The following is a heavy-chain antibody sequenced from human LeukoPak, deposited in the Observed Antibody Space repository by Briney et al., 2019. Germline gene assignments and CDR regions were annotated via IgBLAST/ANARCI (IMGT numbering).Heavy chain of an antibody. CDR2: INPSGGST. Sequence: ASVKVSCKASGYTFTSYDINWVRQATGQGLEWMGIINPSGGSTSYAQKFQGRVTMTRDTSTSTVYMELSSLRSEDTAVYYCARDAGQWLGSLDYWGQGTLVTVSS. J-gene: IGHJ4*02. CDR3: ARDAGQWLGSLDY. D-gene: IGHD6-19*01. CDR1: GYTFTSYD. V-gene: IGHV1-46*01.